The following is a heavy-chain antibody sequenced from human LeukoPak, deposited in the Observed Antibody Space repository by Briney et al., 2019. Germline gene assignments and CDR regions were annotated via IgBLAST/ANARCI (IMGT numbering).Heavy chain of an antibody. Sequence: SETLSLTCAVSGGSISSSNWWSWIRQPPGKGLEWIGEIYHSGSTNYNPSLKSRVTISVDKSKNQFSLKLSSVTAADTAVYYCARDRAAAGKGVRFDPWGQGTLVTVSS. D-gene: IGHD6-13*01. J-gene: IGHJ5*02. CDR1: GGSISSSNW. CDR3: ARDRAAAGKGVRFDP. V-gene: IGHV4-4*02. CDR2: IYHSGST.